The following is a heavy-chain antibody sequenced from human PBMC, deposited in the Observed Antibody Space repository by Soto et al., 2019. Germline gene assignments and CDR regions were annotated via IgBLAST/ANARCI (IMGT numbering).Heavy chain of an antibody. J-gene: IGHJ5*02. CDR3: ARDRVLVTSPRGAPNWFDP. D-gene: IGHD2-21*02. CDR1: GFTFSSYG. Sequence: QVQLVESGGGVVQPGRSLRLSCAASGFTFSSYGMHWVRQAPGKGLEWVAVIWYDGSNKYYADSVKGRFTISRDNSKNTLYLQMNSPRAEDTAVYYCARDRVLVTSPRGAPNWFDPWGQGTLVTVSS. CDR2: IWYDGSNK. V-gene: IGHV3-33*01.